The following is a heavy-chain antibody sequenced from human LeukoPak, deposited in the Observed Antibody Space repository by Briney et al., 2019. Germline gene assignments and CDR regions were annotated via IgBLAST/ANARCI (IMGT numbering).Heavy chain of an antibody. V-gene: IGHV1-18*01. Sequence: ASVKVSCKASGYTFSNWGISWVRQGPGQGLEWMGWISGYNGNTNYAQKLLGRATMTTDTSTSTAYMELRSMGSDDTAMYYCARDPGSGNYRADYWGQGTLVTVSS. J-gene: IGHJ4*02. CDR1: GYTFSNWG. CDR3: ARDPGSGNYRADY. CDR2: ISGYNGNT. D-gene: IGHD3-10*01.